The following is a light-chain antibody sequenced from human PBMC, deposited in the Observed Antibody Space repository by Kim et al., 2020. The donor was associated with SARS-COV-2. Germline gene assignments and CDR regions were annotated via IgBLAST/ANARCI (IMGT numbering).Light chain of an antibody. V-gene: IGLV2-8*01. Sequence: LSVTISCTGTSSYFGGYNYVAWYPQHPGKAPNLIICGVSKRPSGVPDRFSGSKSGNTASLTVSGLQAEDEADYYCSSYAGSNNLVFGGGTQLTVL. J-gene: IGLJ2*01. CDR1: SSYFGGYNY. CDR3: SSYAGSNNLV. CDR2: GVS.